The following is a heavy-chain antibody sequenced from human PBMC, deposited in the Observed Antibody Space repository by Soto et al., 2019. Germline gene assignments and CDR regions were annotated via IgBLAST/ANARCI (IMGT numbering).Heavy chain of an antibody. J-gene: IGHJ5*02. CDR2: INHTGGT. D-gene: IGHD3-3*01. V-gene: IGHV4-34*01. CDR3: ATRITVFGLLIPPFDP. Sequence: PSETLSLTGAVYGGSVNGYYWNWIRQPPGKGLEWSGEINHTGGTHFNPSLKSRVAMPVDTSKNQFSLRWSSVTAADTAIYYCATRITVFGLLIPPFDPWGQGTQVTVS. CDR1: GGSVNGYY.